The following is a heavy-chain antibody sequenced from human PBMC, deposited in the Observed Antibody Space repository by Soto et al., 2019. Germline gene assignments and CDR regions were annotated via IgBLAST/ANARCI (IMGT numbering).Heavy chain of an antibody. V-gene: IGHV1-69*01. CDR2: IIPIFGTA. CDR1: GGTFSSYA. CDR3: ATPRGLYFDYPPGDYYGMDV. D-gene: IGHD3-9*01. J-gene: IGHJ6*04. Sequence: QVQLVQSGAEVKKPGSSVKVSCKASGGTFSSYAISWVRQAPGQGLEWMGGIIPIFGTANYAQKFQGRVTITAHESTSTAYMELSSLRSEDTAVYYCATPRGLYFDYPPGDYYGMDVWGKGTTVTVSS.